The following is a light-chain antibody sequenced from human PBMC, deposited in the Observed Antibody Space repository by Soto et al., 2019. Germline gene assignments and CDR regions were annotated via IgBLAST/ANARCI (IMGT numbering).Light chain of an antibody. J-gene: IGKJ1*01. CDR1: QGVSNN. CDR2: GAS. Sequence: EIVMTQSPATLSVSPGESAIFSCRASQGVSNNLAWYQQKPGQAPRLLIHGASTRATGVPDRITGSGSGTDFTLSISRLEPEDFAVYYCQQYGGSTRTFGQGTKVDIK. CDR3: QQYGGSTRT. V-gene: IGKV3-20*01.